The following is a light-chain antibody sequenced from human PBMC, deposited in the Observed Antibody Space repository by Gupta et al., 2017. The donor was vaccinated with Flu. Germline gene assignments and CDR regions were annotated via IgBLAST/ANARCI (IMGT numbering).Light chain of an antibody. Sequence: VSLGERATINCKSSQSLLFPSSDKNYLAWYQQKPGQPPKLLIYWASTRESGVPDRFSGSGSETDFSLTIRNLQAEDVAVYYFQQDFTTRTFGQWTKLELK. CDR2: WAS. CDR3: QQDFTTRT. J-gene: IGKJ2*01. CDR1: QSLLFPSSDKNY. V-gene: IGKV4-1*01.